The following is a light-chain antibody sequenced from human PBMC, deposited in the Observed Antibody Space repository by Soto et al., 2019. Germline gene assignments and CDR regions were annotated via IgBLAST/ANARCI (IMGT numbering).Light chain of an antibody. CDR2: RAS. J-gene: IGKJ1*01. V-gene: IGKV3-15*01. CDR1: QSIKSD. Sequence: EIVMTQSPATLSVSPGERATLSCRASQSIKSDLAWYQHKPGQAPRLLIYRASAGATGIPARFSGSGSGTEFTLTISSLQSEDFAVYYCQQYNNWPRTFGQGTKVEIK. CDR3: QQYNNWPRT.